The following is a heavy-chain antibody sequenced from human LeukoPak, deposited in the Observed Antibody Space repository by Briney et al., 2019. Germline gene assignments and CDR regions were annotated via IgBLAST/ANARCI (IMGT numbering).Heavy chain of an antibody. CDR3: ARPYYDSSGLNY. Sequence: ASVKVSCKVSGYTLTELSMHWVRQAPGQGLEWMGRINPNSGGTNYAQKFQGRVTMTRDTSISAAYMELSRLRSDDTAVYYCARPYYDSSGLNYWGQGTLVTVSS. D-gene: IGHD3-22*01. J-gene: IGHJ4*02. CDR1: GYTLTELS. V-gene: IGHV1-2*06. CDR2: INPNSGGT.